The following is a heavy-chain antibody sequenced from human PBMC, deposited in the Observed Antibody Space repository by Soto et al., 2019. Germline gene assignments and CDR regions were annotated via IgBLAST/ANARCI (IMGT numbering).Heavy chain of an antibody. D-gene: IGHD4-17*01. Sequence: PTETVSLTCTVSGASISSSSFYWAWIHQPPGKGLEWIGCVYYGGSTFYNPSLKSRVTITMDTSKNQFSLKLTSVTAADTGVFYGARELDYAAYPKGGGEYYYGLDVWGRSTTVT. V-gene: IGHV4-39*02. J-gene: IGHJ6*02. CDR3: ARELDYAAYPKGGGEYYYGLDV. CDR1: GASISSSSFY. CDR2: VYYGGST.